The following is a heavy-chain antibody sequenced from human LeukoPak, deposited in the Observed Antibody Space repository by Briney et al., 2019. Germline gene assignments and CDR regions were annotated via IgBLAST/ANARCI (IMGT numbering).Heavy chain of an antibody. J-gene: IGHJ4*02. Sequence: PSETLSLTCTVSGASLTTHYWAWIRQPPGKGLEWIGFVSKTGNTNYNASLKSRVTISVDTSKNQFSLKLSSVTAADTAVYYCARGYSGSYYWPSYFDYWGQGTLVTVSS. D-gene: IGHD1-26*01. CDR2: VSKTGNT. V-gene: IGHV4-59*08. CDR1: GASLTTHY. CDR3: ARGYSGSYYWPSYFDY.